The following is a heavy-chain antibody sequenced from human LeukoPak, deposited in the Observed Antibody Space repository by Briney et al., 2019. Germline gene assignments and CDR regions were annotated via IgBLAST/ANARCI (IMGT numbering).Heavy chain of an antibody. CDR3: AKATKVSCSGATCYPFDY. J-gene: IGHJ4*02. CDR2: IVSSGTNT. D-gene: IGHD2-15*01. CDR1: GFSFTSYA. V-gene: IGHV3-23*01. Sequence: GGSLSLSCAASGFSFTSYAMNWIRQPPGKGLECISIIVSSGTNTYYADSVKGRFPISRDNSKNTLYLQMNSLRVDDTAVYYCAKATKVSCSGATCYPFDYWGQGTLVTVSS.